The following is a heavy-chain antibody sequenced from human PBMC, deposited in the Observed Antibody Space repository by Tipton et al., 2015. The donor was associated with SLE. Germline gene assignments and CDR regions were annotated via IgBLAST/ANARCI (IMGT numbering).Heavy chain of an antibody. D-gene: IGHD1-26*01. V-gene: IGHV4-30-2*01. CDR1: GASISTEGYS. CDR3: ARDRIPVYSGSYLAGFYYGMDV. Sequence: TLSLTCVVSGASISTEGYSWSWIRQPPGKGLEWIGYIFHTGSAYYNPSLKSRVTISVDKSKNQVSLKLSSVTAADTAVYYCARDRIPVYSGSYLAGFYYGMDVWGQGTAVTVSS. J-gene: IGHJ6*02. CDR2: IFHTGSA.